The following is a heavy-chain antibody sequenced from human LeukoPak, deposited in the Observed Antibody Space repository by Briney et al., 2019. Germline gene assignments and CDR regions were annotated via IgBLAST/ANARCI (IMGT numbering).Heavy chain of an antibody. CDR1: GGSISSYY. J-gene: IGHJ5*02. V-gene: IGHV4-59*01. CDR2: IYYSGST. CDR3: AREHGDYGVPWFDP. Sequence: PSETLSLTCTVSGGSISSYYWSWIRQPPGKGLEWIGYIYYSGSTNYNPSLKSRVTISVDTSKNQFSLKLSSVTAADTAVYYCAREHGDYGVPWFDPWGQGTLVIVSS. D-gene: IGHD4-17*01.